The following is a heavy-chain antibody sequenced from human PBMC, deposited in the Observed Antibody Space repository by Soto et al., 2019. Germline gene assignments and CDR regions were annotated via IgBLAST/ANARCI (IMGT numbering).Heavy chain of an antibody. CDR1: GDSVSSPYW. Sequence: QVQLQESDPGLVKPSGTLSLTCAVSGDSVSSPYWWCWVRQPPGKGLEWIGEVFHTGTTSYNPSLRSRVTISMDKSNNQFSLYLSSVTAADTAVYYCARSAGWYAVHSWGPGTLVVVSS. CDR3: ARSAGWYAVHS. D-gene: IGHD6-19*01. J-gene: IGHJ4*02. V-gene: IGHV4-4*02. CDR2: VFHTGTT.